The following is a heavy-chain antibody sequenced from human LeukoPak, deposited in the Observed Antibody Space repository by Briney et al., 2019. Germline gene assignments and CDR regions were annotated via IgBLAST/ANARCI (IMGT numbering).Heavy chain of an antibody. CDR2: ISSDGSDT. D-gene: IGHD6-13*01. V-gene: IGHV3-74*01. J-gene: IGHJ4*02. CDR3: ARGSYSLGGFDY. Sequence: GGSLRLSCAASGFTFSSYWMHWVRQAPGNGLVWVSRISSDGSDTNYADSVKGRFTISRDNAKNTLYLPMNSLRAEDTAVYYCARGSYSLGGFDYWGQGTLVTVSS. CDR1: GFTFSSYW.